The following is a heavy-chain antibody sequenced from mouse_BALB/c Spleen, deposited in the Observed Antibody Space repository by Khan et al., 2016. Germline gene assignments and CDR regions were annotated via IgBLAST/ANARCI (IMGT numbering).Heavy chain of an antibody. D-gene: IGHD1-1*01. CDR3: ARGYGRSYDCGLDY. V-gene: IGHV1S81*02. J-gene: IGHJ4*01. Sequence: QVQLQQPGTELVKPGASVKLSCKASGYTFTNYWMHWVKQRPGQGLEWIGEINPSNGRANYNEKFKNKATLTVDKSSTTAYMQLSSLTSEDSAVYYCARGYGRSYDCGLDYWGQGTSVTVSS. CDR1: GYTFTNYW. CDR2: INPSNGRA.